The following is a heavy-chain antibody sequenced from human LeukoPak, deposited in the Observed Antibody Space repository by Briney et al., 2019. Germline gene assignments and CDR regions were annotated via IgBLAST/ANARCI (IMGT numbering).Heavy chain of an antibody. J-gene: IGHJ4*02. Sequence: ASETLSLTCTVSGGSISSGSHHWGWFRQSPGKGLEWIGSIYDSRTIYYNPSLNSQVTISAVTSKNQFSLQLNSVTAADTAVYYCARHDGRSGGTMGALDSWGQGSLVTVSS. V-gene: IGHV4-39*01. D-gene: IGHD4-23*01. CDR3: ARHDGRSGGTMGALDS. CDR1: GGSISSGSHH. CDR2: IYDSRTI.